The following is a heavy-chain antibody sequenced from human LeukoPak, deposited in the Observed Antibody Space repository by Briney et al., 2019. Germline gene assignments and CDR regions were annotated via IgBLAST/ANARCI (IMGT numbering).Heavy chain of an antibody. D-gene: IGHD3-22*01. CDR3: ARVGTYYDSSGYYWPHWFDP. V-gene: IGHV4-59*01. CDR1: GGSISSYY. CDR2: IYYSGST. J-gene: IGHJ5*02. Sequence: PSETLSLTCTVSGGSISSYYWSWIRQPPGKGLEWIGYIYYSGSTNYNPSLKSRVTISVDTSKNQFSLKLSSVTAADTAVYYCARVGTYYDSSGYYWPHWFDPWGQGTLVTVSS.